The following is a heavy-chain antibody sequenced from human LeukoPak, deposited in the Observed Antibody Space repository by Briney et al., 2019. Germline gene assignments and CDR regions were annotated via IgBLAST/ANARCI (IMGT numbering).Heavy chain of an antibody. J-gene: IGHJ4*02. CDR1: GYTSTGYY. V-gene: IGHV1-2*02. Sequence: GASVKVSCKASGYTSTGYYIHWVRQAPGQGLEWMGWISPNNGDTNYAQNFRGRVTMTRDTSITTAYMEMSTLRSDDTAMYYCSRGSSLTGNRVPSDYWGQGTLVSVSS. D-gene: IGHD3-9*01. CDR2: ISPNNGDT. CDR3: SRGSSLTGNRVPSDY.